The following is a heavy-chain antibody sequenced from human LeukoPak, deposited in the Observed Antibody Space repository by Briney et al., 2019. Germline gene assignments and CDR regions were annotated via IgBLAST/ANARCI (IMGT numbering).Heavy chain of an antibody. CDR1: GFTFSSYA. Sequence: GGSLRLSCAASGFTFSSYAMNWVRQAPLKGLEWVSAISGSGRNTYYADSVKGRFTISRDNSKNTPYLQMNSLRAEDSAVYYCVTNYFDSSAYYPDFDYWGQGALVTVSS. CDR3: VTNYFDSSAYYPDFDY. J-gene: IGHJ4*02. CDR2: ISGSGRNT. D-gene: IGHD3-22*01. V-gene: IGHV3-23*01.